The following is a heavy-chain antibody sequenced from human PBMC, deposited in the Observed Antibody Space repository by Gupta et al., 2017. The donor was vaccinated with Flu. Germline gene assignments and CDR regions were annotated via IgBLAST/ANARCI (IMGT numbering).Heavy chain of an antibody. D-gene: IGHD1-26*01. CDR2: VGKYESTT. CDR3: AKELVHRGWPFDY. J-gene: IGHJ4*02. V-gene: IGHV3-30*18. Sequence: VRQSPGKGLECVAVVGKYESTTYYADSVRGRFTMSRQTSSNIVYLQMNSLRIEDTAVYYCAKELVHRGWPFDYWGQGVLVTVSS.